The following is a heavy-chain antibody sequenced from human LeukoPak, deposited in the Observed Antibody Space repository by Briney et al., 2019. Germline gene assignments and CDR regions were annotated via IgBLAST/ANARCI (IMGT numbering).Heavy chain of an antibody. CDR2: ISYDGSNK. CDR3: ARELDWVFDY. Sequence: PGGSLRLSCAASGFTFSSYAMHWVRQAPGKGLEWVAVISYDGSNKYYADSVKGRFTISRDNSKNTLYLQMNSLRAEDTAVYYCARELDWVFDYWGQGTLVTVSS. J-gene: IGHJ4*02. D-gene: IGHD3/OR15-3a*01. V-gene: IGHV3-30-3*01. CDR1: GFTFSSYA.